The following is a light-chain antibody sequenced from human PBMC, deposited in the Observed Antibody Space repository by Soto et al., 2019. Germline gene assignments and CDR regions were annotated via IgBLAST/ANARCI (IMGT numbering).Light chain of an antibody. CDR1: QSVSSY. Sequence: EIVMTQSPATLSVSPGERVTLSCRASQSVSSYLAWYQQKPGQPPRLLIYDASTRATGIPARFSGSGSGTEFTLTVTSLQYADFAIYYCHQYNTWPFFTFGPGTRVDI. CDR2: DAS. J-gene: IGKJ3*01. CDR3: HQYNTWPFFT. V-gene: IGKV3-15*01.